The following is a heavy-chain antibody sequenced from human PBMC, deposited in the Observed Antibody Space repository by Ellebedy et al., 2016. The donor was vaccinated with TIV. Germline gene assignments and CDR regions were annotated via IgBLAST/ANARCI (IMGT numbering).Heavy chain of an antibody. CDR1: GIFFSGYS. CDR3: SRVYGSGQSDY. D-gene: IGHD6-19*01. J-gene: IGHJ4*02. V-gene: IGHV3-21*06. Sequence: GESLKISCAGSGIFFSGYSMNWVRQAPGKGLEWVSSISDSSRYIFYADSVRGRFTISRDNAKNSLYLQMNSLRVEDTAVYYCSRVYGSGQSDYWGQGTLVTVSS. CDR2: ISDSSRYI.